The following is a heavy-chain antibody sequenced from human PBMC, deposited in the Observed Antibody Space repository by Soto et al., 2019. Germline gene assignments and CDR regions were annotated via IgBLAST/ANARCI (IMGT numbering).Heavy chain of an antibody. J-gene: IGHJ6*03. D-gene: IGHD3-10*01. CDR2: ISAYNGNT. CDR3: ARDQTGLWFGELLPGNYYYYYMDV. Sequence: ASVKVSCKASGYTFTSYGISWVRQAPGQGLEWMGWISAYNGNTNYAQKLQGRVTMTTDTSTSTAYMELRSLRSDDTAVYYCARDQTGLWFGELLPGNYYYYYMDVWGKGTTVTVSS. CDR1: GYTFTSYG. V-gene: IGHV1-18*01.